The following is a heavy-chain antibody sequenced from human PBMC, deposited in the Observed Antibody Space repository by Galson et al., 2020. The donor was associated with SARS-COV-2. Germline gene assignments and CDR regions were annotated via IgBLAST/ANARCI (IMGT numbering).Heavy chain of an antibody. Sequence: GGSLRLSCAASGFPFDDYAMHWVRQAPGKGLEWVSGISWNSGSIGYADSVKGRFTISRDNAKNSLYLQMNSLRAEDTALYYCAKDVGLGELSPMAADYWGQGTLVTVSS. CDR1: GFPFDDYA. V-gene: IGHV3-9*01. J-gene: IGHJ4*02. CDR2: ISWNSGSI. CDR3: AKDVGLGELSPMAADY. D-gene: IGHD3-16*02.